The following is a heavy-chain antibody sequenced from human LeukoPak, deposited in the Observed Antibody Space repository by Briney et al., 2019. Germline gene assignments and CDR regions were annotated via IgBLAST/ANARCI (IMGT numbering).Heavy chain of an antibody. D-gene: IGHD3-16*01. CDR1: GYTFTSYD. J-gene: IGHJ4*02. CDR2: KSPNSGDT. Sequence: GASVKVSCKASGYTFTSYDINWVRQATGQGLEWMGWKSPNSGDTGYAQEFQGRHTMTRDTTISTAYMELSSLRSEDTAVYYCVRTPPNWGADYWGQGTLVTVSS. V-gene: IGHV1-8*01. CDR3: VRTPPNWGADY.